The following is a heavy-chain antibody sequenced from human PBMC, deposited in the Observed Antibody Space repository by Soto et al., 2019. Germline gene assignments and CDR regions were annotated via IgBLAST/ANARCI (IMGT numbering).Heavy chain of an antibody. CDR3: ARGADYYDSSGYPHDAFDI. D-gene: IGHD3-22*01. CDR1: GFTVSSNY. J-gene: IGHJ3*02. CDR2: IYSGGST. V-gene: IGHV3-53*02. Sequence: EVQLVETGGGLIQPGGSLRLSCAASGFTVSSNYMSWVRQAPGKGLEWVSVIYSGGSTYYADSVKGRFTISRDNSKNTLYLQMNSLRAEDTAVYYCARGADYYDSSGYPHDAFDIWGQGTMVTVSS.